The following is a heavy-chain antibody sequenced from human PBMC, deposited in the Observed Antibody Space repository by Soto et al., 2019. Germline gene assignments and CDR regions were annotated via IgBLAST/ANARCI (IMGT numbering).Heavy chain of an antibody. Sequence: SVKVSCKASGGTFSSDAISWVRQAPGQGLEWMGGIIPIFGTANYAQKFQGRVTITADESTITAYMELSSLRSEDTAVYYCASPSGVVLMYRYYGMDVWGQGTTETDSS. D-gene: IGHD3-3*01. V-gene: IGHV1-69*13. CDR3: ASPSGVVLMYRYYGMDV. J-gene: IGHJ6*02. CDR1: GGTFSSDA. CDR2: IIPIFGTA.